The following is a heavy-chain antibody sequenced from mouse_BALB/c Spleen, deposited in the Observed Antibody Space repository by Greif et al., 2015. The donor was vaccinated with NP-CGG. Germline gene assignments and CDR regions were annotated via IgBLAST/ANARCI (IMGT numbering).Heavy chain of an antibody. CDR2: ISRGSSTI. J-gene: IGHJ3*01. CDR1: GFTFSSFG. Sequence: DVHLVESGGGLVQPGGSRKLSCAASGFTFSSFGMHWVRQVPEKGLEWVAYISRGSSTIYYADTVKGRFTISIDNPKNTLFLQMTSLRSEDTFMYYSARGGNSFAYCGQGTLVTVSS. CDR3: ARGGNSFAY. V-gene: IGHV5-17*02. D-gene: IGHD2-1*01.